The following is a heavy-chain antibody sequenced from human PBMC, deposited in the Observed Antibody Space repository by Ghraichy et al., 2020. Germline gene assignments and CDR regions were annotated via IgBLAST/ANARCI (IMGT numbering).Heavy chain of an antibody. J-gene: IGHJ6*02. D-gene: IGHD6-13*01. CDR1: GFTFDDYA. CDR3: AKDLAISSSWGRYYYYGMDV. Sequence: GGSLRLSCVASGFTFDDYAMHWVRQAPGKGLEWVSGISCNSGSIGYADSVKGRFTISRDNAKNSLYLQMNSLRAEDTAVYYCAKDLAISSSWGRYYYYGMDVCGQGSTVTVSS. CDR2: ISCNSGSI. V-gene: IGHV3-9*01.